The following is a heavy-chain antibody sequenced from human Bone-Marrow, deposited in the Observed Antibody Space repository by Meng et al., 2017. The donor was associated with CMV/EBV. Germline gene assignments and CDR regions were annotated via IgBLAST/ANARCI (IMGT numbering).Heavy chain of an antibody. J-gene: IGHJ4*02. CDR3: AKSTLAGPWGSFDY. Sequence: SETLSLTCTVSGGSISSYYWSWIRQPPGKGLEWIGYIYYSGSTNYNPSLKSRVTISVDTSKNQFSLKLSSVTAADTAVYYCAKSTLAGPWGSFDYWGQGTLVTVSS. D-gene: IGHD6-19*01. CDR1: GGSISSYY. V-gene: IGHV4-59*01. CDR2: IYYSGST.